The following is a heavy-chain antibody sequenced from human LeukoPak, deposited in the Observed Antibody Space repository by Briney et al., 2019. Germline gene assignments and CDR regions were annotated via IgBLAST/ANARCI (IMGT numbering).Heavy chain of an antibody. CDR3: ARENIVATNCFDY. CDR2: IYYSGST. Sequence: PSETLSLTCTVSGGSISSGDYYWSWIRQPPGKGLEWIGYIYYSGSTYCNPSLKSRVTISVDTSKNQFSLKLSSVTAADTAVYYCARENIVATNCFDYWGQGTLVTVSS. V-gene: IGHV4-30-4*01. J-gene: IGHJ4*02. CDR1: GGSISSGDYY. D-gene: IGHD5-12*01.